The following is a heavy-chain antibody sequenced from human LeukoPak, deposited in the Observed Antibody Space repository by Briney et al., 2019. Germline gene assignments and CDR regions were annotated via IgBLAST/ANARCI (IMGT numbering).Heavy chain of an antibody. V-gene: IGHV4-59*01. Sequence: SETLSLTCTVSGGSISSYYWSWIRQPPGKGLEWIGYIYYSGSTNYNPSLKSRVTISVETSKNQFSLNLSSVTAADTAVYYCARGRLARSPYFDYWGQGTLVTVSS. CDR2: IYYSGST. D-gene: IGHD6-19*01. J-gene: IGHJ4*02. CDR1: GGSISSYY. CDR3: ARGRLARSPYFDY.